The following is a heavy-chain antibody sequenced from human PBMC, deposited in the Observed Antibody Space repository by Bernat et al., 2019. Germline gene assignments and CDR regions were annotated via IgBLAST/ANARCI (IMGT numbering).Heavy chain of an antibody. J-gene: IGHJ6*03. Sequence: QVQLVESWGAVVQPGRSLRLSCAASGFTFGSYGMHWVRQAPGKGLEWVALLLSDGSDEYYADSVKGRFTISRDITKNALYLQMNRLRVEDTAVYFCARAGFGTVSYFYYYMDGWGKGTTVAVS. V-gene: IGHV3-33*01. CDR3: ARAGFGTVSYFYYYMDG. D-gene: IGHD1-1*01. CDR2: LLSDGSDE. CDR1: GFTFGSYG.